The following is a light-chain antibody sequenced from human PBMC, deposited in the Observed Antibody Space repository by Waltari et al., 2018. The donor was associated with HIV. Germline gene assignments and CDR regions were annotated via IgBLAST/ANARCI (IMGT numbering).Light chain of an antibody. CDR2: GAS. J-gene: IGKJ2*01. CDR3: QQSYSIPYT. Sequence: DIQMTQSPSSLSASVGDRVNLTCRASQTVTGYLNWYQQKPGRAPNLLIYGASTLQSGVPSRFSGSGSVTDYTLTISSLQPEDFATYFCQQSYSIPYTFCLGTKLEIK. V-gene: IGKV1-39*01. CDR1: QTVTGY.